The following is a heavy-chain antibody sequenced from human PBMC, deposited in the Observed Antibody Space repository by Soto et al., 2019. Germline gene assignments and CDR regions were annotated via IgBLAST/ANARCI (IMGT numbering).Heavy chain of an antibody. V-gene: IGHV2-26*01. CDR3: ARIRYDTPAFDI. CDR2: IFLNDEK. J-gene: IGHJ3*02. Sequence: QVTLKESGPVLVKPTETLTLTCTVSGFSLSNARMGVSWIRQPPGKALEWLAHIFLNDEKSYSTSLKSRLTISKDTSKSQVVLTMTNMDPVDTATYYCARIRYDTPAFDIWGLGTMVTVSS. D-gene: IGHD3-22*01. CDR1: GFSLSNARMG.